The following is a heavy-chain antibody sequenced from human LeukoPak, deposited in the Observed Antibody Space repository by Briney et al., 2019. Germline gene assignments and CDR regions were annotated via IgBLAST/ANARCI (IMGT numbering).Heavy chain of an antibody. CDR2: MNPNSGNT. CDR3: ARQYPIYDRSMDV. V-gene: IGHV1-8*01. CDR1: GYTFTSYD. Sequence: ASVKASCKASGYTFTSYDINWVRQATGQGLEWMGWMNPNSGNTGYAQKFQGRVTMTRNTSISTAYLQWSSLKASDTAMYYCARQYPIYDRSMDVWGQGTTVTVSS. J-gene: IGHJ6*02. D-gene: IGHD3-9*01.